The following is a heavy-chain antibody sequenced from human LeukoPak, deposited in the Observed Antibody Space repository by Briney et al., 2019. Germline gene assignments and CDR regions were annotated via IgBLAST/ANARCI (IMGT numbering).Heavy chain of an antibody. V-gene: IGHV4-39*07. CDR2: IYYSGST. D-gene: IGHD6-13*01. CDR3: VRGGYSSSWYASDYYYYGMDV. J-gene: IGHJ6*02. CDR1: GGSISSSSYY. Sequence: SETLSLTCTVSGGSISSSSYYWGWIRQPPGKGLEWIGSIYYSGSTYYNPSLKSRVTISVDRSKNQFSLKLSSVTAADTAVYYCVRGGYSSSWYASDYYYYGMDVWGQGTTVTVSS.